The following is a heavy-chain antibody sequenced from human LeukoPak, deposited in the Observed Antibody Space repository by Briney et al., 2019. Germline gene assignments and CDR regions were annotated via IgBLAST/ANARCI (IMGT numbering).Heavy chain of an antibody. CDR1: GGSISSGSYY. D-gene: IGHD2-2*01. CDR2: IYTSGST. J-gene: IGHJ4*02. V-gene: IGHV4-61*02. CDR3: ARVNPVYCSSTSCYTFDY. Sequence: SETLSLTCTVSGGSISSGSYYWSWIRQPAGKGLEWIGRIYTSGSTNYNPSLKSRVTISVDTSKNQFSPKLSSVTAADTAVYYCARVNPVYCSSTSCYTFDYWGQGTLVTVSS.